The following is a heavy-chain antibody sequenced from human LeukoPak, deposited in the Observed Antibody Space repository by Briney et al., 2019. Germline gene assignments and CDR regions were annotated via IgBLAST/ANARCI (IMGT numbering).Heavy chain of an antibody. Sequence: NPSETLSLTCAVYGDSFSGYYWSWLRQPTGKGLEWIGEINHSGSTNYNPSLKSRVTISVDTYKNQFSLKLSSVTAADTAVYYCARHEERPPTYYYGSGSYSTHNWFDPWGQGTLVTVSS. D-gene: IGHD3-10*01. CDR1: GDSFSGYY. V-gene: IGHV4-34*01. CDR2: INHSGST. J-gene: IGHJ5*02. CDR3: ARHEERPPTYYYGSGSYSTHNWFDP.